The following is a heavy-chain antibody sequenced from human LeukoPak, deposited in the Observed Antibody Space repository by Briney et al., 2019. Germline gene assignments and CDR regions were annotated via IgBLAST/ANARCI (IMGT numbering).Heavy chain of an antibody. Sequence: ASVKVSCTASGYTFTNYAINWVRQAPGQGLEWMGWINTNTGKPTYAQGFTGRFVFSLDTSVSTAYLQISGLKAQDTAFYYCAREEYYDTSASTNFDYWGQGTLVTVSS. D-gene: IGHD3-22*01. CDR2: INTNTGKP. CDR3: AREEYYDTSASTNFDY. V-gene: IGHV7-4-1*02. CDR1: GYTFTNYA. J-gene: IGHJ4*02.